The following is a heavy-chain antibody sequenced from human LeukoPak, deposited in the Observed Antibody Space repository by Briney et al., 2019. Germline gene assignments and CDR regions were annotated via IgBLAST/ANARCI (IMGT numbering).Heavy chain of an antibody. CDR2: IYYSGST. Sequence: SETLSLTCTVSGGSISSYYWSWIRQPPGKGLEWIGYIYYSGSTNYNPSLKSRVTISVDRSKNQFSLKLSSVTAADTAVYYCARGEYYYDSSGYYYLVAFDIWGQGTMVTVSS. V-gene: IGHV4-59*12. CDR3: ARGEYYYDSSGYYYLVAFDI. CDR1: GGSISSYY. J-gene: IGHJ3*02. D-gene: IGHD3-22*01.